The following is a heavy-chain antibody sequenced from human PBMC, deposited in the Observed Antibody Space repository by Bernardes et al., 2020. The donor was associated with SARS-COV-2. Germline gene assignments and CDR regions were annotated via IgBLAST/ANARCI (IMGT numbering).Heavy chain of an antibody. Sequence: ASVKVSCKASGYIFTNFLITWVRQAPGQGLEWMGWISASNGDTNYAQILQGRVSMTTDTSTSTAYLELTSLRFDDTAVYYCARSGSYFEAEDNWGQGTLATVSS. CDR2: ISASNGDT. J-gene: IGHJ4*02. CDR1: GYIFTNFL. CDR3: ARSGSYFEAEDN. D-gene: IGHD1-26*01. V-gene: IGHV1-18*01.